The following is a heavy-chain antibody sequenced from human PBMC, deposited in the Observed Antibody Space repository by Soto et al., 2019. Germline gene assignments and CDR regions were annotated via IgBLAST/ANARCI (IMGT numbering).Heavy chain of an antibody. CDR3: ARARGAMQWLGYDAFDI. Sequence: QVQLQESGPGLVKPSETLSLTCTVSGGSISSYYWSWIRQPPVKGLEWIGYIYYSGSTNYNPSLKSRVTISVDTSKNQFYLKLRYVTAADTAVYYWARARGAMQWLGYDAFDIWGQGTMVTVSS. CDR1: GGSISSYY. V-gene: IGHV4-59*01. CDR2: IYYSGST. D-gene: IGHD6-19*01. J-gene: IGHJ3*02.